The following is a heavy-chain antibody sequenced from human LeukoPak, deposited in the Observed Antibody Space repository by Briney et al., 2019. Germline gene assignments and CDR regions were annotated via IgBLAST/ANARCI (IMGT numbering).Heavy chain of an antibody. CDR3: ARGYYDFWSGYYKAQTFDY. Sequence: GGSLRLSCAASGFTFSTYWMHWVRQAPGKGLVWVSHINSDESNTNYADSVKGRFTISRDNAKNSLYLQMNSLRAEDTAVYYCARGYYDFWSGYYKAQTFDYWGQGTLVTVSS. D-gene: IGHD3-3*01. J-gene: IGHJ4*02. CDR2: INSDESNT. V-gene: IGHV3-74*01. CDR1: GFTFSTYW.